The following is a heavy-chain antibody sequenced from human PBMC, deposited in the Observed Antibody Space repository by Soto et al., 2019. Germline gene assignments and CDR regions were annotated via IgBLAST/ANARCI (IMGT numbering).Heavy chain of an antibody. CDR3: AKIYDYGDNQSGVSGGGFDF. CDR1: GFTFSRYT. CDR2: ISSSSIYI. Sequence: GGSLRLSCAASGFTFSRYTIDWVRQAPGKGLEWVASISSSSIYIYYAASVKGRFTVSRDKEKNSLYLQMKTLRAEDTAVYYCAKIYDYGDNQSGVSGGGFDFWGKGT. D-gene: IGHD4-17*01. J-gene: IGHJ4*02. V-gene: IGHV3-21*01.